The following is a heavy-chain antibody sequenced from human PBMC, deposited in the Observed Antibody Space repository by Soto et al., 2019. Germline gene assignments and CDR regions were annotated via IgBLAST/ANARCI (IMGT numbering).Heavy chain of an antibody. V-gene: IGHV3-48*03. CDR1: GFTFSSYE. J-gene: IGHJ4*02. D-gene: IGHD5-18*01. CDR3: ARESQLSGPFDY. CDR2: IRSSGSPI. Sequence: GSLRLSCAASGFTFSSYEMNWVRQAPGKGLEWVSNIRSSGSPIYYADSVRGRFANSRDNAKNTMYLQMNSLRAEDTAVYYCARESQLSGPFDYWGQGTLVTVSS.